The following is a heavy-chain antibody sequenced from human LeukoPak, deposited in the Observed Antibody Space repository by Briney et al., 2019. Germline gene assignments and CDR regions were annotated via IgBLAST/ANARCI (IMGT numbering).Heavy chain of an antibody. V-gene: IGHV3-74*01. CDR3: ARGSGGERYYYYGMDV. CDR1: GFTFSSYW. J-gene: IGHJ6*02. Sequence: GGSLRLSCAASGFTFSSYWMHWVRQAPGKGLVWVSRINTDGSSTSYADSVKGRFTISKDNSKNTLYLQMNSLRAEDTAVYYCARGSGGERYYYYGMDVWGQGTTVTVSS. CDR2: INTDGSST. D-gene: IGHD2-15*01.